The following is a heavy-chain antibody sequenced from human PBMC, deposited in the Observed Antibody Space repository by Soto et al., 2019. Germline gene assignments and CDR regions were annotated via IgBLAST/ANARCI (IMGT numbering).Heavy chain of an antibody. D-gene: IGHD3-10*01. Sequence: PGGSLRLSCAASGFTFSSYGMHWVRQAPGKGLEWVAVIWYDGSNKYYADSVKGRFTISRDNSKNTLYLQMNSLRAEDTAVYYCASAGLYGSGRYAFDIWGQGTMVTVS. V-gene: IGHV3-33*01. CDR2: IWYDGSNK. CDR1: GFTFSSYG. CDR3: ASAGLYGSGRYAFDI. J-gene: IGHJ3*02.